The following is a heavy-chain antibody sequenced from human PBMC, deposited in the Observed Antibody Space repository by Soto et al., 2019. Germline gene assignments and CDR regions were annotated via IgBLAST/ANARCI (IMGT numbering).Heavy chain of an antibody. CDR3: ALGHCSGDKCSHPFYYMDV. CDR2: LFYSGGT. V-gene: IGHV4-59*08. CDR1: GNVDTGDY. J-gene: IGHJ6*03. Sequence: SETRSLTCRVCGNVDTGDYCNFEQRPPGKGLEWIGYLFYSGGTKYNPSLESRDTMSADTSKRQLSLRLSSVTATDTAVYYSALGHCSGDKCSHPFYYMDVWGKGTAVPVSS. D-gene: IGHD2-15*01.